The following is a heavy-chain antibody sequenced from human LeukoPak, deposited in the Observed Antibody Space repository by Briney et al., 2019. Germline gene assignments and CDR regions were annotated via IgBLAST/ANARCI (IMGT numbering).Heavy chain of an antibody. V-gene: IGHV3-30*02. J-gene: IGHJ4*02. CDR2: IRYDGSNK. CDR3: ANEQWDLGDYFDY. CDR1: GFTFSSYG. Sequence: PGGSLRLSCAASGFTFSSYGMHWVRQAPGKGLEWVAFIRYDGSNKYYADSVKGRFTISRDNSKNTLYLQMYSLRAEDTAVYYCANEQWDLGDYFDYWGQGTLVTVSS. D-gene: IGHD1-26*01.